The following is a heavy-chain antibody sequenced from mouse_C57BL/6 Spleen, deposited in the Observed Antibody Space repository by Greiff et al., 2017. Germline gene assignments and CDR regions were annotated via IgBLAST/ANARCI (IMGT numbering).Heavy chain of an antibody. Sequence: VQLQQSGPELVKPGASVKISCKASGYTFTDYYMNWVKQSHGKSLEWIGDLNPNNGGTSYNQKFKGKATLTVDKSSSTAYMGLRSLTSEDSAVYYCARSRGSSDWYFDVWGTGTTVTVSS. D-gene: IGHD1-1*01. CDR2: LNPNNGGT. J-gene: IGHJ1*03. CDR1: GYTFTDYY. V-gene: IGHV1-26*01. CDR3: ARSRGSSDWYFDV.